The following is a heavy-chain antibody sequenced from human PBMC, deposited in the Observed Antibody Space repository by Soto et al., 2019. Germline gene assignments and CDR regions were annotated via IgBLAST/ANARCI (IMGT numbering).Heavy chain of an antibody. CDR3: ARQGYSSRWAFDY. J-gene: IGHJ4*02. D-gene: IGHD6-13*01. CDR1: GGSISSYY. Sequence: SETLSLTCTVSGGSISSYYWSWIRQPPGKGLEWIGYIYYSGSTNYNPSLKSRVTISVDTSKNQFSLKLSSVTAADTAVYYCARQGYSSRWAFDYWGQGTLVTVSS. CDR2: IYYSGST. V-gene: IGHV4-59*08.